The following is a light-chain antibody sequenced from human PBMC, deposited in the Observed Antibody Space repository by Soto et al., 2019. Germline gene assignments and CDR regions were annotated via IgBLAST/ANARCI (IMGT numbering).Light chain of an antibody. V-gene: IGLV2-14*01. CDR1: SSDVGGYNY. J-gene: IGLJ1*01. CDR2: EVS. CDR3: SSYTSSSTLYV. Sequence: QSALTQPASVSGSPGQSITISFTGTSSDVGGYNYVSWYQQHPGKAPKLMIYEVSNRPSGVSNRFSGSKSGNTASLTISGLQAEDEADYYCSSYTSSSTLYVLGTGTKLTVL.